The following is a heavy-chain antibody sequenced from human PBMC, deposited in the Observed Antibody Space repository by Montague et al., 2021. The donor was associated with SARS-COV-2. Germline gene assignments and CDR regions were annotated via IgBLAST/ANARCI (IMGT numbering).Heavy chain of an antibody. CDR2: INHSGST. J-gene: IGHJ4*02. Sequence: SETLSLTCAVYGGSFSGYYWSWIRQPPGKGLEWSGEINHSGSTKYNPSLKSRVTISVDTSKNQFSLKLSSVTAADTAVYYCARGTKRVLTYDYDSSGYASDYWGQGTLVTVSS. CDR1: GGSFSGYY. V-gene: IGHV4-34*01. CDR3: ARGTKRVLTYDYDSSGYASDY. D-gene: IGHD3-22*01.